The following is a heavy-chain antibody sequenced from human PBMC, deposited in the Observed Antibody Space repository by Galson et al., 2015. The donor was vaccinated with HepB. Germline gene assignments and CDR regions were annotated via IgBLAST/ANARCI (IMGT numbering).Heavy chain of an antibody. V-gene: IGHV1-69*06. CDR1: GGTFSSYA. Sequence: SVKVSCKASGGTFSSYAISWVRQAPGQGLEWMGGIIPIFGTANYAQKFQGRVTITADKSTSTAYMELSSLRSEDTAVYYCARETYYGSGSYTDGYYYGMDVWGQGTTVTVSS. CDR2: IIPIFGTA. CDR3: ARETYYGSGSYTDGYYYGMDV. J-gene: IGHJ6*02. D-gene: IGHD3-10*01.